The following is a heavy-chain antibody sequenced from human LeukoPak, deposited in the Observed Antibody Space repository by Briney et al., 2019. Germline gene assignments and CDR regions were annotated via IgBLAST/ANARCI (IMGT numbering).Heavy chain of an antibody. Sequence: PGGSLRLSCAASGFTVSSNYMSWVRQAPGKGLEWVSVIYSGGSTYYADSVKGRFTIFRDNSKNTLYLQMNSLRAEDTAVYYCASSRIMLRGSYPGLFDYWGQGNPFTVSS. J-gene: IGHJ4*02. CDR1: GFTVSSNY. CDR3: ASSRIMLRGSYPGLFDY. CDR2: IYSGGST. D-gene: IGHD1-14*01. V-gene: IGHV3-53*01.